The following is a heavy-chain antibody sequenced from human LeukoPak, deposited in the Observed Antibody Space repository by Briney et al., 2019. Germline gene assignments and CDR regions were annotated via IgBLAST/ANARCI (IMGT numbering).Heavy chain of an antibody. Sequence: GASVKVSCKASGYTFTSHYMHWVRQAPGQGREWMGIINPSAGSTSYAQKFQGRVTMTRDTSPSTVYMELSSLRSEDTAVYYCARGIRGFSFDYWGQGTLVTVSS. J-gene: IGHJ4*02. CDR2: INPSAGST. D-gene: IGHD3-3*01. CDR1: GYTFTSHY. V-gene: IGHV1-46*01. CDR3: ARGIRGFSFDY.